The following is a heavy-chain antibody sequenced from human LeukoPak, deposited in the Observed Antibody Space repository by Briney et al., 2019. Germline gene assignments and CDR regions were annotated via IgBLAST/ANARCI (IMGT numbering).Heavy chain of an antibody. V-gene: IGHV4-34*01. Sequence: SETRSLTCAVYGGSFSGYYWSWIRQPPGKGLEWIGEINHSGSTNYNPSLKSRVTISVDTSKNQFSLKLSSVTAADTAVYYCARGVRTTVVTRRAFRWFDPWGQGTLVTVSS. CDR3: ARGVRTTVVTRRAFRWFDP. J-gene: IGHJ5*02. D-gene: IGHD4-23*01. CDR1: GGSFSGYY. CDR2: INHSGST.